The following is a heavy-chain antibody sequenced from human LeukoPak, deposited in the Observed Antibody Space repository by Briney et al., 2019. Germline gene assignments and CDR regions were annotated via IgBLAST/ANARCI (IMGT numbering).Heavy chain of an antibody. CDR1: GFTFSSYS. V-gene: IGHV3-21*01. D-gene: IGHD3-10*02. J-gene: IGHJ4*02. CDR2: ISSSSSYI. Sequence: PGGSLRLSCAASGFTFSSYSMNWVRQAPGKGLEWVSSISSSSSYIYYADSVKGRFTISRDNAKNSLYLQMNSLRAEATPVYHCASVPLFLHAWGQGNLVTVSS. CDR3: ASVPLFLHA.